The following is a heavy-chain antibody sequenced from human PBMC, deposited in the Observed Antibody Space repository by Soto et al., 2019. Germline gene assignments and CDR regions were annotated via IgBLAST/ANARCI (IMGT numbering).Heavy chain of an antibody. CDR3: ATSYDSGFVP. Sequence: QLQLVQSGAEVERPGASVRVSCKAYGYPFSKYGISWIRQAPGQGLEWMGWIKPDNGDTNYAQKFQGRVTMTTDTSSNTAYMELRSLRSDDTAVYYCATSYDSGFVPWGQGTLVSVSS. J-gene: IGHJ5*02. V-gene: IGHV1-18*04. D-gene: IGHD5-12*01. CDR1: GYPFSKYG. CDR2: IKPDNGDT.